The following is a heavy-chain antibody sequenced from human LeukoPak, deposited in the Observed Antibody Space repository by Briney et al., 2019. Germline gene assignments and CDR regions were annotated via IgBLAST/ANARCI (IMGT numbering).Heavy chain of an antibody. CDR3: ARDRYVYYYDSSRYFDL. Sequence: SETLSLTCTVSGGSISSYYWSWIRQPPGKGLEWIGYIYYSGSTNYNPSLKSRVTISVDTSKNQFSLKLSSVTAADTAVYYCARDRYVYYYDSSRYFDLWGRGTLVTVSS. V-gene: IGHV4-59*01. D-gene: IGHD3-22*01. CDR1: GGSISSYY. CDR2: IYYSGST. J-gene: IGHJ2*01.